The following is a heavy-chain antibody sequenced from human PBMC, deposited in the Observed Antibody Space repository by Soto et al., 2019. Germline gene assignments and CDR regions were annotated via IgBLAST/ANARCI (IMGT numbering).Heavy chain of an antibody. J-gene: IGHJ4*02. V-gene: IGHV4-30-4*01. CDR2: IYYSGST. Sequence: TLSLTCTVSGGSISSGDYYWSWIRQPPGKGLEWIGYIYYSGSTYYNPSLKSRVTISVDTSKNQFSLKLSSVTAADTAVYYCASGSSCGGDCYAKFDYWGQGTLVTVSS. CDR3: ASGSSCGGDCYAKFDY. CDR1: GGSISSGDYY. D-gene: IGHD2-21*02.